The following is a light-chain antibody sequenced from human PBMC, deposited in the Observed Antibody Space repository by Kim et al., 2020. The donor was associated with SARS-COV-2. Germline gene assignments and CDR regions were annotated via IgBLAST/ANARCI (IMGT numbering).Light chain of an antibody. CDR1: HSDIGRYNY. Sequence: GQSATISCTGSHSDIGRYNYVSWYQKYPGRAPKLMIYDVSRRPSGVPDRFSGSKSGNTASLTVSGLQAEDEADYYCSSYTGSNTLIFGGGTQLTVL. V-gene: IGLV2-8*01. CDR2: DVS. CDR3: SSYTGSNTLI. J-gene: IGLJ2*01.